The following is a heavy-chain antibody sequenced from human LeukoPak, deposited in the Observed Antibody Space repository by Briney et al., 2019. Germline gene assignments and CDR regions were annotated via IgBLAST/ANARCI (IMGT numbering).Heavy chain of an antibody. Sequence: GGSLRLSCTVSGFTVSSNSMSRVRQAPGKGLEWVSFIYSAGSTHYSDSVKGRFTISIDNSKNTLYLQMNSLRAEDTAVYYCARRAGAYSHPYDYWGQGTLVTVSS. CDR1: GFTVSSNS. D-gene: IGHD4/OR15-4a*01. V-gene: IGHV3-53*01. CDR3: ARRAGAYSHPYDY. CDR2: IYSAGST. J-gene: IGHJ4*02.